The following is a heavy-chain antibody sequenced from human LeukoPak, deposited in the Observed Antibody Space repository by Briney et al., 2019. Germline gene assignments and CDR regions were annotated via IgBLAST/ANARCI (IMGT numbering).Heavy chain of an antibody. V-gene: IGHV5-51*01. CDR3: ARHLDSDYDSYFDY. Sequence: GESLKISCKGSGYSFTSYWIGWVRQMPGKGLEWMGIIFPGDSDTRYSPSFQGQVTISADKSISTAYLQWSSLKASDTAVYYCARHLDSDYDSYFDYSGQGTLVTVSS. J-gene: IGHJ4*02. CDR1: GYSFTSYW. D-gene: IGHD5-12*01. CDR2: IFPGDSDT.